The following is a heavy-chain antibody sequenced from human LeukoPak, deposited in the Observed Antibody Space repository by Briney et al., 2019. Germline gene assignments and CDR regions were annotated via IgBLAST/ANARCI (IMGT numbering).Heavy chain of an antibody. CDR3: ARVRWGGLYYFDY. CDR1: GFTFSSYW. Sequence: QPGGSLRLSCAASGFTFSSYWMHWVRQAPGKGLVGVSRINNDGRSTNYADSVKGRFTISRDNAKNTLYLQMNSLRAEDTAVYYCARVRWGGLYYFDYWGQRTLVTVSS. CDR2: INNDGRST. J-gene: IGHJ4*02. D-gene: IGHD3-16*01. V-gene: IGHV3-74*01.